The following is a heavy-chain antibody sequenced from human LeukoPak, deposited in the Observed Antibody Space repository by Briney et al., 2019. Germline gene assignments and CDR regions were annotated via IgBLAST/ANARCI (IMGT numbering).Heavy chain of an antibody. V-gene: IGHV1-69*13. J-gene: IGHJ4*02. CDR3: ARRYYYDSSGYYYVY. D-gene: IGHD3-22*01. Sequence: SVKVSCKASGGTFSSYAISWVRQAPGQGLEWMGGIIPIFGAANYAQEFQGRVTITADESTSTAYMELSSLRSEDTAVYYCARRYYYDSSGYYYVYWGQGTLVTVSS. CDR2: IIPIFGAA. CDR1: GGTFSSYA.